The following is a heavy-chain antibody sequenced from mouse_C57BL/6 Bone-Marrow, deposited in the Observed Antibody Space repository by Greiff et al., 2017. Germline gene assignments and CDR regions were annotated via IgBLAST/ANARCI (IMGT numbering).Heavy chain of an antibody. V-gene: IGHV5-6*01. CDR3: ARRGYSNYEGAMDY. Sequence: EVQRVESGGDLVKPGGSLKLSCAASGFTFSSYGMSWVRQTPDKRLEWVATISSGGSYTYYPDSVKGRFTIARDNAKNTLYLQMSSLKSEDTAMYYCARRGYSNYEGAMDYWGRGTSVTVTS. D-gene: IGHD2-5*01. CDR1: GFTFSSYG. J-gene: IGHJ4*01. CDR2: ISSGGSYT.